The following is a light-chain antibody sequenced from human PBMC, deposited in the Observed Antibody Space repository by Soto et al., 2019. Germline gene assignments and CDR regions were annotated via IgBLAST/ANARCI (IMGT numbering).Light chain of an antibody. CDR1: KLGDKY. CDR3: QAWDSRTVV. Sequence: SYELTQPPSVSVSPGQTASITCSGDKLGDKYACWYQQKPRQSPVLVIYQDSKRPSGIPERFSCSNSGNTATLTISGPQAMDEADYYCQAWDSRTVVFGGGTKLTVL. CDR2: QDS. J-gene: IGLJ2*01. V-gene: IGLV3-1*01.